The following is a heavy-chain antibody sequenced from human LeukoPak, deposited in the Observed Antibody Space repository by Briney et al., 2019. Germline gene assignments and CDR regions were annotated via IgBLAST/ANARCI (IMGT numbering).Heavy chain of an antibody. J-gene: IGHJ4*02. D-gene: IGHD2-15*01. CDR2: IYYSGST. V-gene: IGHV4-59*01. Sequence: SETLSLTCTVSGGSISSYHWSWVRQPPGKGLEWIGYIYYSGSTNYNPSLKSRVTISVDTSKNQFSLKLSSVTAADTAVYYCARYCSGGSCYGYDYFDYWGQGTLVTVSS. CDR3: ARYCSGGSCYGYDYFDY. CDR1: GGSISSYH.